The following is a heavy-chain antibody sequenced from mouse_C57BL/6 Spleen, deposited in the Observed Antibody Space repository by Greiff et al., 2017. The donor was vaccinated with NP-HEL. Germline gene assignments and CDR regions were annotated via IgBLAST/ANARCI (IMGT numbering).Heavy chain of an antibody. D-gene: IGHD1-1*01. CDR3: ARARYYGSSPYYAMDY. Sequence: QVQLKQSGAELVKPGASVKISCKASGYAFSSYWMNWVKQRPGKGLEWIGQIYPGDGDTNYNGKFKGKATLTADKSSSTAYMQLSSLTSEDSAVYFCARARYYGSSPYYAMDYWGQGTSVTVSS. V-gene: IGHV1-80*01. CDR1: GYAFSSYW. J-gene: IGHJ4*01. CDR2: IYPGDGDT.